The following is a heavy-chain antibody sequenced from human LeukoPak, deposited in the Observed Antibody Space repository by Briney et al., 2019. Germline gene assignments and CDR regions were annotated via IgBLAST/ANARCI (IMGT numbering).Heavy chain of an antibody. V-gene: IGHV4-38-2*02. CDR3: ARVRSLYTDY. J-gene: IGHJ4*02. D-gene: IGHD2-2*02. CDR2: IYHSGST. CDR1: GYSISSGYY. Sequence: PSKTLSLTCTVSGYSISSGYYWGWIRQPPGKGLEWIGSIYHSGSTYYNPSLKSRVTISVDTSKNQFSLKLSSVTAADTAVYYYARVRSLYTDYWGQGTLVTVSS.